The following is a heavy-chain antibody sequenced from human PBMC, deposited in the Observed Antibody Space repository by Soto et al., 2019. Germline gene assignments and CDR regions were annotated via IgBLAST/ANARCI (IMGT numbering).Heavy chain of an antibody. V-gene: IGHV4-34*01. CDR2: INHSGST. CDR1: GGSFSGYY. Sequence: QVQLQQWGAGLLKPSETLSLTCAVYGGSFSGYYWSWIRQPPGKGLEWIGEINHSGSTNYNPSLKRRVTISVDTSKKQFSLKLSSVTAADKAVYYFERSIYGDYVPFDYWGQGTLVTVSS. J-gene: IGHJ4*02. D-gene: IGHD4-17*01. CDR3: ERSIYGDYVPFDY.